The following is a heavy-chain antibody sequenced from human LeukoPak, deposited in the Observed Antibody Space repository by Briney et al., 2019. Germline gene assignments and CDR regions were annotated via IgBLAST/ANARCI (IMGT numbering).Heavy chain of an antibody. CDR1: GGTFSSYA. CDR3: ARDRYPYDYVWGTYRFNYFDY. Sequence: SVKVSCKASGGTFSSYAISWVRQAPGQWLELMGGTSPIFDTANYAQNFQGRVTITADESTSTAYMELSSLRSEDTAVYYCARDRYPYDYVWGTYRFNYFDYWGQGTLVTVSS. V-gene: IGHV1-69*13. J-gene: IGHJ4*02. D-gene: IGHD3-16*02. CDR2: TSPIFDTA.